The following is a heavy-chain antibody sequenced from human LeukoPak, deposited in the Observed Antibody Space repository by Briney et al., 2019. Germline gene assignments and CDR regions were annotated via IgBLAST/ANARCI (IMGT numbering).Heavy chain of an antibody. CDR3: TKETPQMDV. V-gene: IGHV3-48*03. CDR1: GFTVSSYE. J-gene: IGHJ6*04. Sequence: GGSLSLSCAASGFTVSSYEMNWVRQAPGQGLEWVAYISSTGNTVHYAGSVKGRFTISRDNAKNSLYLQMNRLRAEDTAVYYCTKETPQMDVWGKGTTVTVSS. CDR2: ISSTGNTV. D-gene: IGHD2-15*01.